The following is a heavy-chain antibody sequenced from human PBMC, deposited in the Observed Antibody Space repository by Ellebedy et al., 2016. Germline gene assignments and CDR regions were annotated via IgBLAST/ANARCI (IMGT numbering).Heavy chain of an antibody. J-gene: IGHJ4*02. V-gene: IGHV3-30-3*01. CDR1: GFTFNNYA. CDR2: ISYDGSKR. CDR3: ARDQWDYGGYDDY. D-gene: IGHD4/OR15-4a*01. Sequence: GGSLRLXXAASGFTFNNYAMSWVRQAPGKGLEWVAVISYDGSKRYYADSVKGRVTISRDNSKNTVYLQMSSLRPEDTAVYYCARDQWDYGGYDDYWGQGTLVIVSS.